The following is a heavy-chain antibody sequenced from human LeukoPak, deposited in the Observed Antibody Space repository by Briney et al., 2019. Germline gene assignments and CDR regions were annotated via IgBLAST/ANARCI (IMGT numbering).Heavy chain of an antibody. V-gene: IGHV4-39*01. Sequence: SETLSLTCTVSGGSISSSSNYWGWIRQPPGKGLEWSGSIYYSGSTYYNPSLKSRVTISVDTSKNQFSLKLSSVTAADTAVYYCARSRTGTTRFLDYWGQGTLVTVSS. J-gene: IGHJ4*02. CDR3: ARSRTGTTRFLDY. CDR2: IYYSGST. D-gene: IGHD1-1*01. CDR1: GGSISSSSNY.